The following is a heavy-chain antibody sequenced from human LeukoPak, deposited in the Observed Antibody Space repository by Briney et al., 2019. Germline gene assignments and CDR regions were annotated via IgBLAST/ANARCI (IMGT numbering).Heavy chain of an antibody. Sequence: HPGGSLRLSCAASGFTFSSYAMSWVRQAPGKGLEWVSAISGSGGSTYYADSVKGRFTISRDNSKNTLYLQMNSLRAEDTAVYYCARQWLVQRGVDYWGQGTLVTVSS. CDR3: ARQWLVQRGVDY. CDR2: ISGSGGST. J-gene: IGHJ4*02. V-gene: IGHV3-23*01. D-gene: IGHD6-19*01. CDR1: GFTFSSYA.